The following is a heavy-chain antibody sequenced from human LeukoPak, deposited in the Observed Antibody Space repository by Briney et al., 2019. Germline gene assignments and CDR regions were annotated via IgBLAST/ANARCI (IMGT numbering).Heavy chain of an antibody. D-gene: IGHD2-2*02. CDR1: GYTFTDYY. V-gene: IGHV1-2*02. CDR3: ARVEYVYTLCMGV. CDR2: INPNSGGT. Sequence: ASVKVSCKASGYTFTDYYMHWVRQAPGQGLEWMGWINPNSGGTNYAQKFQGRVTMTRDTSINTAYMEVSRLRSDDTGVYYCARVEYVYTLCMGVWGQGTTVTVSS. J-gene: IGHJ6*01.